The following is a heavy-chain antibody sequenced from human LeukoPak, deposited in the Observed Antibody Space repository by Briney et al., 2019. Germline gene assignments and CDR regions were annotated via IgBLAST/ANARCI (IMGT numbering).Heavy chain of an antibody. CDR2: IYYSGST. Sequence: KTSETLSLTCTVSGGSISSGGYYWSWIRQHPGKGLEWIGYIYYSGSTYYNPSLKSRVTISVDTSKNQFSLKLSSVTAADTAVYYCARDNGIAVAELGYWGQGTLVTVSS. CDR1: GGSISSGGYY. J-gene: IGHJ4*02. V-gene: IGHV4-31*03. D-gene: IGHD6-19*01. CDR3: ARDNGIAVAELGY.